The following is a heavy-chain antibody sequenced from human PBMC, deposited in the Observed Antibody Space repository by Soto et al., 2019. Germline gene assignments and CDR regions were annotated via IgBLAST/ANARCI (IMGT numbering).Heavy chain of an antibody. J-gene: IGHJ6*02. CDR1: GFSFSSYA. V-gene: IGHV3-23*01. CDR2: ISGSGSAT. Sequence: EVQLLESGGGLGQPGGSLRLSCAASGFSFSSYAMTWVRQAPGRGLEWVSAISGSGSATYYADSVKGRFTSSRDNSKNTLYLQMNSLRAEDTAVYYCARDMSGGTYNYYYGMDVWGQGTTVTVSS. CDR3: ARDMSGGTYNYYYGMDV. D-gene: IGHD1-26*01.